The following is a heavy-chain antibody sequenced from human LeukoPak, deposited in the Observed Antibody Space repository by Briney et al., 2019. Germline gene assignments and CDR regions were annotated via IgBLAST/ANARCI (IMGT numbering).Heavy chain of an antibody. Sequence: GGSLRLSCAASGFTFSTYSLNWVRQAPGKGLEWVSSISSTSSYIYYADSVKGRFTISRDNAQKSLYLQMNSLRAEDTAVYYCARVGYSSGWYFDYWGQGTLVTVSS. CDR1: GFTFSTYS. CDR2: ISSTSSYI. J-gene: IGHJ4*02. CDR3: ARVGYSSGWYFDY. D-gene: IGHD6-19*01. V-gene: IGHV3-21*01.